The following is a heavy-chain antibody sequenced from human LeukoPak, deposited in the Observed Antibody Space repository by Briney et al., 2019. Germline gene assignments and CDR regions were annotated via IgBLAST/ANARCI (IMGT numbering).Heavy chain of an antibody. CDR1: GFTFSSYA. J-gene: IGHJ4*02. CDR3: ARAGGLVVVTALDY. Sequence: PGGSLRLSCAASGFTFSSYAMHWVRQAPGKGLEWVAVISYDGSNKYYADSVKGRFTFSRDNSKNTLYLQMNSLRAEDTAVYYCARAGGLVVVTALDYWGQGTLVTVSS. CDR2: ISYDGSNK. D-gene: IGHD2-21*02. V-gene: IGHV3-30-3*01.